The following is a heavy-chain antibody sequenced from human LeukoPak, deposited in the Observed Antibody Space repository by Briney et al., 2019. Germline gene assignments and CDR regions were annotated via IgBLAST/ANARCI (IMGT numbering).Heavy chain of an antibody. CDR2: ISSSGSTI. V-gene: IGHV3-11*04. CDR1: GFTFSDYY. Sequence: GGSLRLSCAASGFTFSDYYMSWIRQAPGKGLEWVSYISSSGSTIYYADSVSGRFTISRDNAKNSLYLQMNSLRAEDTAVYYCARGWLRGYYDSGRWFDPWGQGTLVTVSS. CDR3: ARGWLRGYYDSGRWFDP. J-gene: IGHJ5*02. D-gene: IGHD3-22*01.